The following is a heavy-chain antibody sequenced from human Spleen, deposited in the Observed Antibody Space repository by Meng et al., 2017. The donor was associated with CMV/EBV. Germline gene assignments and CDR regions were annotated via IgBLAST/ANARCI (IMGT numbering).Heavy chain of an antibody. CDR1: GSTFISHG. Sequence: ASVKVSCKVYGSTFISHGISWVRQAPGQGLEWMGWISGYSGKTNEAQKFRGRVTMTRDTSTSTVYLELRSLRSDDTAIYYCARGSHCSPTRCFNVYYYYYGIDVWGQGTTVTVSS. CDR3: ARGSHCSPTRCFNVYYYYYGIDV. V-gene: IGHV1-18*01. CDR2: ISGYSGKT. J-gene: IGHJ6*02. D-gene: IGHD2-2*01.